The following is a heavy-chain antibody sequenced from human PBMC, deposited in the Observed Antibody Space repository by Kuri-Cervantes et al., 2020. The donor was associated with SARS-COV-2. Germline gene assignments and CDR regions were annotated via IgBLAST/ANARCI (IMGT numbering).Heavy chain of an antibody. Sequence: GGSLRLSCTVSGGSISSSSYYWGWIRQPPGKGLEWVAVISYDGSNKYYADSVKGRFTISRDNSKNTLYLQMNSLRAEDTAVYYCARDHGIAVAGNIYYYYYMDVWGKGTTVTVSS. CDR1: GGSISSSS. CDR2: ISYDGSNK. J-gene: IGHJ6*03. V-gene: IGHV3-30*03. D-gene: IGHD6-19*01. CDR3: ARDHGIAVAGNIYYYYYMDV.